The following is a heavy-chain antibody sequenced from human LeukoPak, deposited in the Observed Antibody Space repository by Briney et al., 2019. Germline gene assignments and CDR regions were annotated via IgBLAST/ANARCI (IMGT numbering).Heavy chain of an antibody. CDR1: GYTFTGYY. CDR3: ARDPSAGAIAAAGYYFDY. D-gene: IGHD6-13*01. Sequence: GASVKVSCTASGYTFTGYYMHWVRQAPGQGLEWMGGIIPIFGTANYAQKFQGRVTITADKSTSTAHMELSSLRSEDTAVYYCARDPSAGAIAAAGYYFDYWGQGTLVTVSS. V-gene: IGHV1-69*06. J-gene: IGHJ4*02. CDR2: IIPIFGTA.